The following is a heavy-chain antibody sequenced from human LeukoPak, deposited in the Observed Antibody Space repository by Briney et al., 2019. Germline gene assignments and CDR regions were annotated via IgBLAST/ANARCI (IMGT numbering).Heavy chain of an antibody. CDR1: GYSAISAYY. J-gene: IGHJ6*04. CDR2: IYHSGTT. Sequence: SETLSLTCAVSGYSAISAYYWGWIRQSPGKGLEWIGSIYHSGTTHYNPALKSRVTISVDTSKNQFSLKLSSVTAADTAVYYWAKEIGNRLGMDFWGKGTTVTVSS. V-gene: IGHV4-38-2*02. D-gene: IGHD3-16*02. CDR3: AKEIGNRLGMDF.